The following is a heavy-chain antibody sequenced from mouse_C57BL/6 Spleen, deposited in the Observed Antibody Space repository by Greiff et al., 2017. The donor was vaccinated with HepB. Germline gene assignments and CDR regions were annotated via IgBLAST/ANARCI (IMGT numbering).Heavy chain of an antibody. V-gene: IGHV5-9-1*02. CDR2: ISSGGDYI. CDR3: TRGAMITTGEYYFDY. J-gene: IGHJ2*01. D-gene: IGHD2-4*01. Sequence: EVQGVESGEGLVKPGGSLKLSCAASGFTFSSYAMSWVRQTPEKRLEWVAYISSGGDYIYYADTVKGRFTISRDNARNTLYLQMSSLKSEDTAMYYCTRGAMITTGEYYFDYWGQGTTLTVSS. CDR1: GFTFSSYA.